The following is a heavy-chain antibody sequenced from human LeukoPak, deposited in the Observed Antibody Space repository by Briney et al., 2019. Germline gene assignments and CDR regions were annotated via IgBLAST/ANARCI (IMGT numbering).Heavy chain of an antibody. J-gene: IGHJ4*02. CDR2: IYHSGST. D-gene: IGHD3-3*01. CDR1: GYSISSGYY. CDR3: ARGYSVTIFGVVINRAKNFDY. Sequence: SETLSLTCTVSGYSISSGYYWGWIRQPPGKGLEWIGSIYHSGSTYYNPSLKSRVTISVDTSKNQFSLKLSSVTAADTAVYYCARGYSVTIFGVVINRAKNFDYWGQGTLVTVSS. V-gene: IGHV4-38-2*02.